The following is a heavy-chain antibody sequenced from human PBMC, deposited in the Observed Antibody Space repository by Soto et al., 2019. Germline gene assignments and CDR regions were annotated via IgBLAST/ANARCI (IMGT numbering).Heavy chain of an antibody. CDR2: INPDNGNT. V-gene: IGHV1-3*01. D-gene: IGHD2-15*01. CDR3: ARGIATGQLDP. CDR1: GYTFTRYT. Sequence: QVQLVQSGAEVKKPGASVKICCKASGYTFTRYTMNWVRQAPGQRLEGMGWINPDNGNTKSSQKFQDRVIITRDTSASTAYMDLSSLRSQHTAVYYCARGIATGQLDPWGQGTLVTVSS. J-gene: IGHJ5*02.